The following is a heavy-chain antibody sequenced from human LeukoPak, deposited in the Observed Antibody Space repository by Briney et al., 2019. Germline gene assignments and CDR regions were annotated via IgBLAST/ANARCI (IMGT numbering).Heavy chain of an antibody. J-gene: IGHJ3*01. V-gene: IGHV3-7*01. CDR1: GFTFSRYW. CDR2: IKEDGSQK. Sequence: PGGSLRLSCAASGFTFSRYWMTWVRQAPGKGLEWVANIKEDGSQKYYVDSVKGRFTISRDNAKGSLYLQMNSLRAEDTAVYYCARDDRSTRSSFGLDAYDVWGQETMATVSS. D-gene: IGHD6-6*01. CDR3: ARDDRSTRSSFGLDAYDV.